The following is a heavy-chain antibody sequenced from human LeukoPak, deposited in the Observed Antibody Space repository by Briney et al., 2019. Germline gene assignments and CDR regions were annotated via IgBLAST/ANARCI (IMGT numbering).Heavy chain of an antibody. CDR2: IYTSGST. CDR3: ARESPLGHYFDY. J-gene: IGHJ4*02. D-gene: IGHD3-16*01. V-gene: IGHV4-61*02. Sequence: SQTLSLTCTVSGGSISSGSYYWSWIRQPAGKGLEWIGRIYTSGSTNYNPSLKSRVTISVDTPKNQLSLKLSSVTAADTAVYYCARESPLGHYFDYWGQGTLVTVSS. CDR1: GGSISSGSYY.